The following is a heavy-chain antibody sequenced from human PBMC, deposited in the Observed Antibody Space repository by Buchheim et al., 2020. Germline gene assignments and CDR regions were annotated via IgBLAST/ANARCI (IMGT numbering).Heavy chain of an antibody. CDR3: AKDRAIAAAGCLDY. V-gene: IGHV3-30*18. CDR2: ISYDGSNK. D-gene: IGHD6-13*01. Sequence: QVQLVESGGGVVQPGRSLRLSCAASGFTFSSYGMHWVRQAPGKGLEWVAVISYDGSNKYYADSVKGRFTISRDNSKNTLYLQMNSLRAEDTAVYYCAKDRAIAAAGCLDYWGQGTL. CDR1: GFTFSSYG. J-gene: IGHJ4*02.